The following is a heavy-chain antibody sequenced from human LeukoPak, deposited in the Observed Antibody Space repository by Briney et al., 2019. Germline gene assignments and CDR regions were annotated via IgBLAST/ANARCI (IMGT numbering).Heavy chain of an antibody. CDR2: ISAYNGNT. D-gene: IGHD6-13*01. Sequence: GASVKVSCKASGYTFTSYGISWVRQAPGQGLEWMGWISAYNGNTNYAQKLQGRVTMTTDTSTSTAYMELRSLRSDDTAVYYCARDPPQKQAHKVWDAFDIWGQGTMVTVSS. CDR1: GYTFTSYG. V-gene: IGHV1-18*01. CDR3: ARDPPQKQAHKVWDAFDI. J-gene: IGHJ3*02.